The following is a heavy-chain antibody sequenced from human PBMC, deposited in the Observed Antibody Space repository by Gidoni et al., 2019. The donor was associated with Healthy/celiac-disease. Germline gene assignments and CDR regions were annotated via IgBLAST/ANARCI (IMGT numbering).Heavy chain of an antibody. Sequence: EVQLLESGGGLVQPGGSLRLSCAASGFTFSFYAMNWVRQAPGKGLEGVSAMSVSGYRTYYADSAKGRFTISRDNSKNTLYLQMNSLRAEDTAVYYCAREEGAFYDTLTEGYYYGMDVWGQGTTVTVSS. V-gene: IGHV3-23*01. CDR3: AREEGAFYDTLTEGYYYGMDV. CDR2: MSVSGYRT. D-gene: IGHD3-9*01. CDR1: GFTFSFYA. J-gene: IGHJ6*02.